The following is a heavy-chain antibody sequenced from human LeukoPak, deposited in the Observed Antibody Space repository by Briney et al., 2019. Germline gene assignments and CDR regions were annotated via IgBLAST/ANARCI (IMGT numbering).Heavy chain of an antibody. D-gene: IGHD2-2*02. J-gene: IGHJ3*02. CDR1: GGTFSSYA. Sequence: GASVKVSCKASGGTFSSYAISWVRQAPGQGLEWMGGIIPIFGTANYAQKFQGRVTITTDESTSTAYMELSSLRSEDTAVYYCARDLCSSTSCYRGAFDIWGQGTMVTVSS. CDR2: IIPIFGTA. V-gene: IGHV1-69*05. CDR3: ARDLCSSTSCYRGAFDI.